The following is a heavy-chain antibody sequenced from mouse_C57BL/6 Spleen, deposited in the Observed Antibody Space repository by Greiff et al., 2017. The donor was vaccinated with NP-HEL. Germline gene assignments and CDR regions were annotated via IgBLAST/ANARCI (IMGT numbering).Heavy chain of an antibody. J-gene: IGHJ2*01. Sequence: EVKVVESGGGLVKPGGSLKLSCAASGFTFSDYGMHWVRQAPEKGLEWVAYISSGSSTIYYADTVKGRFTISRDNAKNTLFLQMTSLRSEDTAMYYCARASYSNYEDYFDYWGQGTTLTVSS. CDR1: GFTFSDYG. V-gene: IGHV5-17*01. D-gene: IGHD2-5*01. CDR3: ARASYSNYEDYFDY. CDR2: ISSGSSTI.